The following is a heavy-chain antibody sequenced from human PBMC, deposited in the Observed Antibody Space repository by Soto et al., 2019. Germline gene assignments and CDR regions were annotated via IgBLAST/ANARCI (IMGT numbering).Heavy chain of an antibody. D-gene: IGHD3-16*02. CDR2: IWYDGSNK. V-gene: IGHV3-33*01. Sequence: QVQLVESGGGVVQPGRSLRLSCAASGFTFSSYGMHWVRQAPGKGLEWVAVIWYDGSNKYYADSVKGRFTISRDNSKNTLYLQMNNLRAEDTAVYYCAIELSLWGSYRYSPIDYWGQGTLVTVSS. J-gene: IGHJ4*02. CDR1: GFTFSSYG. CDR3: AIELSLWGSYRYSPIDY.